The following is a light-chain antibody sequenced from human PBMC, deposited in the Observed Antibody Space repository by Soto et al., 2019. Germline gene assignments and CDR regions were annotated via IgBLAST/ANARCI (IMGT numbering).Light chain of an antibody. V-gene: IGKV3-20*01. Sequence: EIVLTQSPGTLSLSPGERATLSCRASQSVSSSHLAWYQQKPGQAPRLLIYGVSSRATGIPDRFSGSGSGTDFTLTISSLQSEDFAVYYCQQYNNWPPFSFGPGDQGGYQ. CDR2: GVS. J-gene: IGKJ3*01. CDR1: QSVSSSH. CDR3: QQYNNWPPFS.